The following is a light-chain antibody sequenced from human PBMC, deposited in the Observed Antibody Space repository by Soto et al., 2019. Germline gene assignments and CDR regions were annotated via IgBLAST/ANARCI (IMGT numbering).Light chain of an antibody. V-gene: IGKV1-5*01. CDR3: QQYNSYT. CDR1: QSISSW. J-gene: IGKJ2*01. CDR2: DAS. Sequence: DIQMTQSPSTLSASVGDRVTITCRASQSISSWLAWYQQKPGKAPKLLIYDASSLESGVPSRFSGSGSGTELTLTISGLQPDDFATYCCQQYNSYTFGQGTKLQIK.